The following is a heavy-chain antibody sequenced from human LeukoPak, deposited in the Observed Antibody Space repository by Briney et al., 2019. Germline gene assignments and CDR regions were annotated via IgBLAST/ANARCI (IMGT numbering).Heavy chain of an antibody. V-gene: IGHV4-38-2*02. CDR1: NYSISRGFY. D-gene: IGHD1-26*01. J-gene: IGHJ5*02. CDR3: AKAHNWDYWFDP. CDR2: IYHSGST. Sequence: SETLSLTCTVSNYSISRGFYWGWIRQPPGKGLEWIASIYHSGSTYINPSLKSRVTISIDTSKNNFSLKLNSVTAADTAVYYCAKAHNWDYWFDPWGQGTLVTVSS.